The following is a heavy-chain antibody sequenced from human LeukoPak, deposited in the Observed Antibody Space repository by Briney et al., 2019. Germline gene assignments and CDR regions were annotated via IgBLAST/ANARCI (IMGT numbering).Heavy chain of an antibody. CDR2: LTPNGDGT. CDR1: GFTSSSYT. CDR3: VRHDALGSYDW. Sequence: GGTLRISCAASGFTSSSYTMHCVRQAPGKGLDYVSALTPNGDGTFYTNSVRGRFIISRVNSRHSMFLQMGSLTTDDMAVYYCVRHDALGSYDWWGQGNLVSVTS. V-gene: IGHV3-64*01. D-gene: IGHD3-10*01. J-gene: IGHJ4*02.